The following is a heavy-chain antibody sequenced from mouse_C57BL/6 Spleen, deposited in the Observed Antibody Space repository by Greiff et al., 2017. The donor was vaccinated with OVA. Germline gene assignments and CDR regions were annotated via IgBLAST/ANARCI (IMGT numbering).Heavy chain of an antibody. CDR1: GYTFTSYW. D-gene: IGHD4-1*01. Sequence: VQLQQPGAELVRPGTSVKLSCKASGYTFTSYWMHWVKQRPGQGLEWIGVIDPSDSYTNYNQKFKGKATLTVDTSSSTAYMQLSSLTSEDSAVYYCARVWDEAYWGQGTLVTVSA. CDR3: ARVWDEAY. V-gene: IGHV1-59*01. J-gene: IGHJ3*01. CDR2: IDPSDSYT.